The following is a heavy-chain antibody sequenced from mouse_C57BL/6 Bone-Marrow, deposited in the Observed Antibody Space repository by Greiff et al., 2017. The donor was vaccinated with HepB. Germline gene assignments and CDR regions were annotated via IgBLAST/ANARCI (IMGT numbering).Heavy chain of an antibody. V-gene: IGHV1-81*01. Sequence: VQGVESGAELARPGASVKLSCKASGYTFTSYGISWVKQRTGQGLEWIGEIYPRSGNTYYNEKFKGKATLTADKSSSTAYMELRSLTSEDSAVYFCAMIYYGNSAWFAYWGQGTLVTVSA. J-gene: IGHJ3*01. CDR2: IYPRSGNT. CDR3: AMIYYGNSAWFAY. D-gene: IGHD2-1*01. CDR1: GYTFTSYG.